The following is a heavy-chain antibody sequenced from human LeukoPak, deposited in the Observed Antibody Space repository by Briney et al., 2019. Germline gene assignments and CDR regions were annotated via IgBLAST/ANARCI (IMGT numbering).Heavy chain of an antibody. V-gene: IGHV3-30*02. Sequence: PGGSLRLSCAASGFTFSNYGMHWVRQAPGKGLEWVAFIRYDGSNKYYTDSVKGRFTISRDNSKNTLYLQMNSLRAEDTAVYYCAKDPAYYGSGSYYNVDYWGQGTLVTVSS. J-gene: IGHJ4*02. D-gene: IGHD3-10*01. CDR2: IRYDGSNK. CDR1: GFTFSNYG. CDR3: AKDPAYYGSGSYYNVDY.